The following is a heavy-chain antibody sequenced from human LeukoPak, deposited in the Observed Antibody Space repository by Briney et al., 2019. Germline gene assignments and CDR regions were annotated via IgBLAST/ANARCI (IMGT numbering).Heavy chain of an antibody. CDR2: INNDGTAT. J-gene: IGHJ4*02. Sequence: LAGGSLRLSCAASGFTFSSYAMSWVRQAPGKGLVWVSGINNDGTATYYADSVKGRFTISRDNAKNTVYLQMNGLRAEDTTVYYCATVSEYWGQGTLVTVSS. V-gene: IGHV3-74*01. CDR3: ATVSEY. CDR1: GFTFSSYA.